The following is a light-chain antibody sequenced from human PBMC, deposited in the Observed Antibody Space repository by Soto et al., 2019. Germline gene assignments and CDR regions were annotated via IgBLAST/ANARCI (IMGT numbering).Light chain of an antibody. CDR2: KAS. CDR3: QQYNSYPWT. Sequence: DIPMTQSPSTLSASVGGRVTITCRASQSISTWLAWYQQKPGKAPKLLIYKASSLESGVPSRFSGSGSGTEFTLTISSLQPDDFGTYYCQQYNSYPWTFGQGTKVEIK. CDR1: QSISTW. V-gene: IGKV1-5*03. J-gene: IGKJ1*01.